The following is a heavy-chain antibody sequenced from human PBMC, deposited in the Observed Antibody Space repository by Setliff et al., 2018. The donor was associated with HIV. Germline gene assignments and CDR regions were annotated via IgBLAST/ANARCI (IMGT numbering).Heavy chain of an antibody. Sequence: SQTLSLTCTVSGGSISSGNYYWSWIRQAAGKGLEWIGRIYTSGSANYNPSLKSRVTISVDTSKNQFSLKLSSVTVADTALYYCGRDEHGFNSNWYGVDWGQGTLVTVSS. J-gene: IGHJ4*02. CDR2: IYTSGSA. V-gene: IGHV4-61*02. D-gene: IGHD6-13*01. CDR1: GGSISSGNYY. CDR3: GRDEHGFNSNWYGVD.